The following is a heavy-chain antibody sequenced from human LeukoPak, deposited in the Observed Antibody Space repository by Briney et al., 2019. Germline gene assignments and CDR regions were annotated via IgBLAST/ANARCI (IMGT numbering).Heavy chain of an antibody. CDR3: ASPYCSSTSCYHYYFDY. V-gene: IGHV1-69*05. CDR2: IIPIFGTA. D-gene: IGHD2-2*01. CDR1: GGTFSSYA. Sequence: ASVKVSCKASGGTFSSYAISRVRQAPGQGLEWMGGIIPIFGTANYAQKFQGRVTITTDESTSTAYMELSSLRSEDTAVYYCASPYCSSTSCYHYYFDYWGQGTLVTVSS. J-gene: IGHJ4*02.